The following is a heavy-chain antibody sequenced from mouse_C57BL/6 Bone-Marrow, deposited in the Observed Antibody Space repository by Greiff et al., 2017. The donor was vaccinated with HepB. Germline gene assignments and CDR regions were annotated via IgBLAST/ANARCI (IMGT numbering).Heavy chain of an antibody. CDR2: IDPSYSYT. CDR1: GYTFTSYW. D-gene: IGHD2-4*01. CDR3: ARYDYDGGRFDY. Sequence: QVQLQQPGAELVKPGASVKLSCKASGYTFTSYWMQWVKQRPGQGLEWIGEIDPSYSYTNYNQKFKGKATLTVDTSSSTAYMQLSSLTSEDSAVYYCARYDYDGGRFDYWGQGTTLTVSS. V-gene: IGHV1-50*01. J-gene: IGHJ2*01.